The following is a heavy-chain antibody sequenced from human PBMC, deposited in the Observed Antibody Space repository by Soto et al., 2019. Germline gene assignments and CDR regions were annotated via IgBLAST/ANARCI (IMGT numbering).Heavy chain of an antibody. Sequence: PSETLSLTCTVSGGSISSGDYYWAWIRQPPGKGLEWIGNIYYSGSTYYNPSLKSRVAISVDTSKNHFSLKLSSVTAADTAVYYCARQIRDGSGTYHFDYWGQGTLVTVSS. CDR1: GGSISSGDYY. V-gene: IGHV4-30-4*01. J-gene: IGHJ4*02. CDR2: IYYSGST. CDR3: ARQIRDGSGTYHFDY. D-gene: IGHD3-10*01.